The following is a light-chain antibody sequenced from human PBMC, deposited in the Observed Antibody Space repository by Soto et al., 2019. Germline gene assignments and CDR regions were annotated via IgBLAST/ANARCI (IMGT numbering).Light chain of an antibody. V-gene: IGKV1-5*03. Sequence: DIQMTQSPSTLSASVGDRVTITCRASQSISSWLAWYQQKPGQAPKLLIYKASTLQSGVPSRFSGSGSRTEFTLAISSLQPDDSANAYFQQYNENWTSGQGAKLELK. CDR1: QSISSW. CDR2: KAS. CDR3: QQYNENWT. J-gene: IGKJ1*01.